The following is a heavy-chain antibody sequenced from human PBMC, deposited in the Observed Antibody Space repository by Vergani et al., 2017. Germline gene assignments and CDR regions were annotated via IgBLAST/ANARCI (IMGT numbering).Heavy chain of an antibody. V-gene: IGHV1-18*01. J-gene: IGHJ6*02. CDR2: ISAYNGNT. CDR1: GYTFTSYG. CDR3: ARVTGGEYYYGSGLMDV. D-gene: IGHD3-10*01. Sequence: QVQLVQSGAEVKKPGASVKVSCKASGYTFTSYGISWVRQAPGQGLEWMGWISAYNGNTNYAQKLQGRVTMTTDTSTSTAYMELRSLRSDDTAVYYCARVTGGEYYYGSGLMDVWGQGTTVTVSS.